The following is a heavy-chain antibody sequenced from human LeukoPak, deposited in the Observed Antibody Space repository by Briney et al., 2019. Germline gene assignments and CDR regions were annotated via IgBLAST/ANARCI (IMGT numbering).Heavy chain of an antibody. V-gene: IGHV3-11*01. CDR2: ISSSGNTI. J-gene: IGHJ6*02. CDR1: GFTFSDYY. D-gene: IGHD2-2*01. Sequence: PGGSLRLSCAASGFTFSDYYMSWIRQAPGKGLEWVSYISSSGNTIKYADSVKGRFTISRDNPKISLYLQMNSLRGEDTAVYYCATMPYCSSAACYGFGMDVWGQGTTVTVSS. CDR3: ATMPYCSSAACYGFGMDV.